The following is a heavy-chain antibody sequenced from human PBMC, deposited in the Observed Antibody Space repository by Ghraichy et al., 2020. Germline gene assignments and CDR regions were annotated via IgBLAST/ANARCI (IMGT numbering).Heavy chain of an antibody. CDR1: GGSISSSSYY. J-gene: IGHJ3*02. D-gene: IGHD6-13*01. Sequence: SETLSLTCTVSGGSISSSSYYWGWIRQPPGKGLEWIGSIYYSGSTYYNPSLKSRVTISVDTSKNQFSLKLSSVTAADTAVYYCARHGPYSSSWYSRVRGAFDIWGQGTMVTVSS. CDR3: ARHGPYSSSWYSRVRGAFDI. CDR2: IYYSGST. V-gene: IGHV4-39*01.